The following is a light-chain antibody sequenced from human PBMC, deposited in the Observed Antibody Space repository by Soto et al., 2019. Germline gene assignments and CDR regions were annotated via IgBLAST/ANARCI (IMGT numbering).Light chain of an antibody. CDR3: CSYAGSSTYYV. Sequence: QSVLTQPASGSGSPGQSTTIPCTGTSSDVGNYNLVSWYQQHPGKAPKLMIYEGSKRPSGVSNRFSASKSGNTASLTISGLQADDEADYYCCSYAGSSTYYVFGTGTKVTVL. V-gene: IGLV2-23*01. J-gene: IGLJ1*01. CDR1: SSDVGNYNL. CDR2: EGS.